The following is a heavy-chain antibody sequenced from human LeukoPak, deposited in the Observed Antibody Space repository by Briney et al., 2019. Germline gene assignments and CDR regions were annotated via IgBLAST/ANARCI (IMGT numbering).Heavy chain of an antibody. CDR2: IIPIFGTA. J-gene: IGHJ5*02. V-gene: IGHV1-69*05. CDR1: GGTFSSYA. CDR3: ASTHSSGWYDDWFDP. D-gene: IGHD6-19*01. Sequence: SVKVSCKASGGTFSSYAIGWVRQAPGQGLKWMGRIIPIFGTANYAQKFQGRVTITTDESTSTAYMELSSLRSEDTDVYYCASTHSSGWYDDWFDPWGQGTLVTVSS.